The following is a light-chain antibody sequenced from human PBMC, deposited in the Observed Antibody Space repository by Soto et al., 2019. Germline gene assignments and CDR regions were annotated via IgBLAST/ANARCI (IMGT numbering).Light chain of an antibody. Sequence: QSALTQPPSASGSPGQSITISCTGTSSDVGSYKLVSWYQQHPGKAPKLMIYEVSKRPSGVSNRFSGSKSGNTASLTISGLQAEDEADYYCCSYAGSSTPYVFGTGTKVTVL. CDR1: SSDVGSYKL. CDR2: EVS. J-gene: IGLJ1*01. V-gene: IGLV2-23*02. CDR3: CSYAGSSTPYV.